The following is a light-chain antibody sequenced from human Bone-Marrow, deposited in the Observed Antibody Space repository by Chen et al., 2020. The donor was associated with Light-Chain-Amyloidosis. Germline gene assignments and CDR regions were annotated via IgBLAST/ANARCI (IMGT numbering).Light chain of an antibody. Sequence: EIVLTQSQGTLSLSPGEGANLSYRASQTISSNYLTWYQQKFGQAPSLLIYGSSSRDTGIPDRFTGSVSVTDLTLTINSLEPEDFAIYFSQQYSTSPLTFGGGTKVEIK. CDR3: QQYSTSPLT. J-gene: IGKJ4*01. CDR1: QTISSNY. CDR2: GSS. V-gene: IGKV3-20*01.